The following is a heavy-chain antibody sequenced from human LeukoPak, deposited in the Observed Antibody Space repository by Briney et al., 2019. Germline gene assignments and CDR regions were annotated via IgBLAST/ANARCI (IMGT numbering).Heavy chain of an antibody. CDR2: INSNSGGT. V-gene: IGHV1-2*06. CDR1: GYTFTGYY. CDR3: ATDRSYYDSSGYSSFDY. D-gene: IGHD3-22*01. Sequence: GASVKVSCKASGYTFTGYYMHWVRQAPGQGLEWMGRINSNSGGTNYAQKFQGRVTMTRDTSISTAYMELSSLRSEDTAVYYCATDRSYYDSSGYSSFDYWGQGTLVTVSS. J-gene: IGHJ4*02.